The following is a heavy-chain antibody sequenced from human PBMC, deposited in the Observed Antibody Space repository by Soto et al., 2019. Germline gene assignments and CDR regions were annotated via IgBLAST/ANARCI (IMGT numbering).Heavy chain of an antibody. CDR1: GGSISSGGYY. D-gene: IGHD1-1*01. CDR2: IYYSGST. J-gene: IGHJ4*02. V-gene: IGHV4-31*03. CDR3: ARLTQLEPRFDY. Sequence: QVQLQESGPGLVKPSQTLSLTCTVSGGSISSGGYYWSWIRQHPGKGLEWIGYIYYSGSTYYNPSLESRVTISIDTSKNQFSVKLISVSAADRAVYYWARLTQLEPRFDYWGQGTLVTVSS.